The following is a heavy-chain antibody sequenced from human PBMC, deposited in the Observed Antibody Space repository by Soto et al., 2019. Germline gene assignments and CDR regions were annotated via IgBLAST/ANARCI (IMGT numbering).Heavy chain of an antibody. J-gene: IGHJ4*02. CDR2: IWYDGNNK. D-gene: IGHD2-21*01. CDR3: ARALHSLLDY. CDR1: GFTFSNYG. V-gene: IGHV3-33*01. Sequence: PGGSLRLSCAASGFTFSNYGMHWVRQAPGKGPEWVAVIWYDGNNKYYADSVKGRFTISRDNSNNTLYVQMTSLRAEDTAVYYCARALHSLLDYWGQGTLGTVSS.